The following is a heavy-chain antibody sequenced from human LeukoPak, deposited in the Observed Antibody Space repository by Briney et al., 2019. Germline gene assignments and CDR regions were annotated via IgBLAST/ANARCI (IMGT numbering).Heavy chain of an antibody. CDR2: IYPNTGAT. Sequence: APVKVSCKASGYTFSGTGWYLYWLRQAPGQGLECMGWIYPNTGATAYAQKFQGRVAMTRDTSITTAHMELSRLRPDDTAVYYCARDGPAQMVDFDYWGQGTLVTVSS. CDR3: ARDGPAQMVDFDY. D-gene: IGHD3-10*01. J-gene: IGHJ4*02. V-gene: IGHV1-2*02. CDR1: GYTFSGTGWY.